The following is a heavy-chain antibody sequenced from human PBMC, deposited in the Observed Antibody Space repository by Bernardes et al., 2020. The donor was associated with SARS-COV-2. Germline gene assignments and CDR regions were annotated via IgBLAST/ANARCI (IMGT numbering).Heavy chain of an antibody. CDR2: ITRSGSTT. CDR1: GFTVSSNY. D-gene: IGHD2-21*01. CDR3: ARHQAGVVVIVVRRAGVFDY. J-gene: IGHJ4*02. Sequence: GGSLRLSCAASGFTVSSNYMNWVRQAPGKGLEWVSYITRSGSTTYYADSVKGRFSISRDNAKNSLYLLMNGLRAEDTAVYYCARHQAGVVVIVVRRAGVFDYWGQGTLVTVSS. V-gene: IGHV3-48*04.